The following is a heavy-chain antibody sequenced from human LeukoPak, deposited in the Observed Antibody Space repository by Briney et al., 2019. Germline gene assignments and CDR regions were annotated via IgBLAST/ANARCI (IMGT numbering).Heavy chain of an antibody. J-gene: IGHJ4*02. Sequence: PGGSLRLSCAASGFTFSSSAMSWVRQVPGKGLEWVSGISASGGSTSYADSVRGRFTISRDNSKNTLYVQMNSLRAEDTAVYYCASTPFGELTNFDYWGQGTLVTVSS. V-gene: IGHV3-23*01. CDR1: GFTFSSSA. D-gene: IGHD3-10*01. CDR3: ASTPFGELTNFDY. CDR2: ISASGGST.